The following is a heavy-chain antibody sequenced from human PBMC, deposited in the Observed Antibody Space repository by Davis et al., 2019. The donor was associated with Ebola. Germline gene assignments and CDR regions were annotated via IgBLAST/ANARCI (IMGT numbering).Heavy chain of an antibody. CDR3: ARYLQSMGYYYYGMDV. V-gene: IGHV3-66*01. CDR2: IYSGGST. CDR1: GFTVSSNY. J-gene: IGHJ6*04. Sequence: GGSLRLSCAASGFTVSSNYMSWVRQAPGKGLEWVSVIYSGGSTYYADSVKGRFTISRDNSKNTLYLQMNSLRAEDTAVYYCARYLQSMGYYYYGMDVWGKGTTVTVSS. D-gene: IGHD1-26*01.